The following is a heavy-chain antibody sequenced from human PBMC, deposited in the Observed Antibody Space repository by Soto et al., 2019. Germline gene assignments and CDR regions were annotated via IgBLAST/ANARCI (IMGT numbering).Heavy chain of an antibody. CDR1: GYRFTSFW. J-gene: IGHJ4*02. CDR3: ARHRDRTIDY. Sequence: GESLKISCKGCGYRFTSFWIGWVRQVPGKGLEWMGLIYPDDSETKYSPSFQGQVTISADKSTSTAYLQWSSLRASDTAMYYCARHRDRTIDYWGQGTLVTVSS. CDR2: IYPDDSET. V-gene: IGHV5-51*01.